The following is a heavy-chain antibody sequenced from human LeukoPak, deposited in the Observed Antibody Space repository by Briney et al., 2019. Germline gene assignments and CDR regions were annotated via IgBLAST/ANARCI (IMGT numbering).Heavy chain of an antibody. CDR3: ARSSPYSWGVSHLDY. J-gene: IGHJ4*02. Sequence: PSETLSLTCAVSGYSISSGYYWGWIRQPPGKGREWIGSIYHSGSTYYNPSLKSRVTISVDTSKNQFSLKLSSVTAADTAVYYCARSSPYSWGVSHLDYWGQGTLVTVSS. V-gene: IGHV4-38-2*01. D-gene: IGHD3-10*01. CDR1: GYSISSGYY. CDR2: IYHSGST.